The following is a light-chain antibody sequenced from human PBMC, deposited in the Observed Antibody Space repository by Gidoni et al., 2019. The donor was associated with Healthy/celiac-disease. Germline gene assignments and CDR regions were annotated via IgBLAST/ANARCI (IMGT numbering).Light chain of an antibody. Sequence: QSVLTQPPSASGPPGQRVTISCSGSSSNIGSNYVYWYQQLHGTAPKLLIYRNNQRPSGVPDRFSGSKSGTSASLAISGLRSEDEADYYCAAWDDSLSGWVFGGGTKLTVL. J-gene: IGLJ3*02. CDR1: SSNIGSNY. V-gene: IGLV1-47*01. CDR2: RNN. CDR3: AAWDDSLSGWV.